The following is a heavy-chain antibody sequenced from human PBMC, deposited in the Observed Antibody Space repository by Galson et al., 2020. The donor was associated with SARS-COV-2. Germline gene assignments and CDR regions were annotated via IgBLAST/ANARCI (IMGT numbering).Heavy chain of an antibody. CDR1: GGSISSGGYS. D-gene: IGHD3-10*01. CDR2: IYHSGST. Sequence: SETLSPTCAAPGGSISSGGYSWSWIRQPPGKGLEWTGYIYHSGSTYYNPSLKSRVTISVDRSKNQFSLKLSSVTAADTAVYYWARGSGSYNFDAFDIWGQGTMVTVSS. CDR3: ARGSGSYNFDAFDI. J-gene: IGHJ3*02. V-gene: IGHV4-30-2*01.